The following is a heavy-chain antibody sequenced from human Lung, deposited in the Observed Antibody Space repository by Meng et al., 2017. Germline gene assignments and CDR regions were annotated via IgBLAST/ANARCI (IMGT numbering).Heavy chain of an antibody. D-gene: IGHD2/OR15-2a*01. V-gene: IGHV1-69*10. CDR1: GGSFSTYT. J-gene: IGHJ4*02. Sequence: QVQLVQSGAEGKKLGSSVKVACKTSGGSFSTYTFSWVRQAPGQGLEWMGCLIPVLNKAKSAPRFQDRVTFTADETTTTAYMELSSLTFEDTAVYFCARGRGNQPLFDFWGQGTLVTVSS. CDR3: ARGRGNQPLFDF. CDR2: LIPVLNKA.